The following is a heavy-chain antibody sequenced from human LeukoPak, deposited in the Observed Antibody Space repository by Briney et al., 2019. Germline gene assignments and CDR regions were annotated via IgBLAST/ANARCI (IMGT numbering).Heavy chain of an antibody. J-gene: IGHJ2*01. CDR2: IKSDGSST. V-gene: IGHV3-74*01. CDR3: ARPYSSGWYGGFDL. Sequence: QPGGSLRLSCAASGFTFSNYWMHWVRQAPGKGLVWVSHIKSDGSSTNYADSVKGRSTISRDNGKNSLYLQMNSLRAEDTAVYYCARPYSSGWYGGFDLWGRGTLVTVSS. D-gene: IGHD6-19*01. CDR1: GFTFSNYW.